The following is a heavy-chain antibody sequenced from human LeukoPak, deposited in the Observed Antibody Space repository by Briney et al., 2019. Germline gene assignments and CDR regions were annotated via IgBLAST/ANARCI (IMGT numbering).Heavy chain of an antibody. D-gene: IGHD3-22*01. CDR1: GGSISSYY. J-gene: IGHJ5*02. V-gene: IGHV4-59*01. CDR3: ARAHPYYNDGSGYWFGP. CDR2: IYYSGST. Sequence: SETLSLTCTVSGGSISSYYWSWIRQPPGKGLEWIGYIYYSGSTNYNPSLKSRVTISEDTSKNQFSLKLSSVTAADTAVYYCARAHPYYNDGSGYWFGPWGQGTLVTVSS.